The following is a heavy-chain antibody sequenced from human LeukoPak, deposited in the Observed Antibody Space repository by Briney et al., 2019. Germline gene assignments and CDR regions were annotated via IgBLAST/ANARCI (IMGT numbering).Heavy chain of an antibody. CDR3: ARDGNYYDSSGYKGDFDY. CDR1: GFTFSSYG. D-gene: IGHD3-22*01. V-gene: IGHV3-30*03. CDR2: ISYDGSNK. J-gene: IGHJ4*02. Sequence: GGSLRLSCAASGFTFSSYGMHWVRQAPGKGLEWVAVISYDGSNKYYADSVKGRFTISRDNAKNSLYLQMNSLRAEDTALYYCARDGNYYDSSGYKGDFDYWGQGTLVTVSS.